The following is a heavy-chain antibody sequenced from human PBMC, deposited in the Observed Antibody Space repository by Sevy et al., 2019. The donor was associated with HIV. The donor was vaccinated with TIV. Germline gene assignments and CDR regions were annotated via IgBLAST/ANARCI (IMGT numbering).Heavy chain of an antibody. D-gene: IGHD2-2*01. CDR1: GFIFSTYA. CDR3: AKDPALYCSSTSCSIY. V-gene: IGHV3-23*01. J-gene: IGHJ4*02. CDR2: ISGSGGST. Sequence: GGSLRLSCAASGFIFSTYAMSWVRQAPGKGLECVSAISGSGGSTYYADSVKGRFTISRDISKNTLYLQMNSLRAEDTAVYYRAKDPALYCSSTSCSIYWGQGTLVTVSS.